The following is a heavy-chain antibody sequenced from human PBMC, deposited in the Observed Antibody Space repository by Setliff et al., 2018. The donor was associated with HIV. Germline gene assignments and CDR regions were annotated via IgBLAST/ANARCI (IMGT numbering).Heavy chain of an antibody. CDR1: EYSFSRFC. Sequence: GGSLRLSCAASEYSFSRFCMNWIRQSPGKGLEWVSTISTNGVSTYFADSGKARFTISRDNSKNTVFLQMNSLRAEDTAVYYCAKRGYNSGFFDYWGQGTLVTVSS. CDR3: AKRGYNSGFFDY. J-gene: IGHJ4*02. D-gene: IGHD6-19*01. V-gene: IGHV3-23*01. CDR2: ISTNGVST.